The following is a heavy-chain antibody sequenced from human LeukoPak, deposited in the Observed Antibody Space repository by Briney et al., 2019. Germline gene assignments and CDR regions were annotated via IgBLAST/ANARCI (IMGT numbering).Heavy chain of an antibody. CDR3: ARSAAAGSSLDY. CDR1: GFTFSSYW. CDR2: INSDGSST. D-gene: IGHD6-13*01. Sequence: QPGGSLRLSCAASGFTFSSYWMHWVRQAPGKGLVWVSRINSDGSSTSYADSVKGRFTISRDNAKNSMYLQMNSLRAEDTAVYYCARSAAAGSSLDYWGQGTLVTVSS. V-gene: IGHV3-74*01. J-gene: IGHJ4*02.